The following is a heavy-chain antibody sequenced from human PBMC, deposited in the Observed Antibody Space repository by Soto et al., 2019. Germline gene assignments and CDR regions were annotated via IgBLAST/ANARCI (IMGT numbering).Heavy chain of an antibody. CDR1: GFSFSVYG. J-gene: IGHJ4*02. CDR3: AAWAEGATEVH. Sequence: SGGSLRLSCETSGFSFSVYGMHWVRQAPGKGLEWVAVIWYDASKQFYAASVEGRFTISRDNSKAILYLQMNSLRAEDTAVYYCAAWAEGATEVHWGQGTLVTVS. V-gene: IGHV3-33*01. CDR2: IWYDASKQ. D-gene: IGHD2-15*01.